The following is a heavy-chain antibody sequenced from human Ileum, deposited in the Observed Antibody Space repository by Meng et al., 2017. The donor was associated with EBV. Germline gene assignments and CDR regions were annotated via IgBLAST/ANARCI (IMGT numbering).Heavy chain of an antibody. CDR3: ARDGYSSGSD. Sequence: ERGPGRGTPSGTLSLTCSVSGGSVSSGGNYWSWIRQPPGKGLEWIGYIYNSGSTNYNPSLKSRVTISVDTSKNQFSLKLSSVTAADTAVYYCARDGYSSGSDWGQGTLVTVSS. D-gene: IGHD6-19*01. CDR2: IYNSGST. J-gene: IGHJ4*02. V-gene: IGHV4-61*08. CDR1: GGSVSSGGNY.